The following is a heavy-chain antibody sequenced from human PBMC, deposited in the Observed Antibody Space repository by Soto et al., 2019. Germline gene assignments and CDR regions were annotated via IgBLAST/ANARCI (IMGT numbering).Heavy chain of an antibody. D-gene: IGHD3-3*01. CDR3: ASQPHWARPLES. Sequence: EVRLVESGGGLVKPGGSLRLSCVGSGFLFRNYEMNWVRQAPGKGLEWLSHISTSGSHISDADSVKGRFTISRDNTKHTLYLQINSLRAEDTAVYYCASQPHWARPLESWGQGTLVNVSS. J-gene: IGHJ5*02. V-gene: IGHV3-48*03. CDR1: GFLFRNYE. CDR2: ISTSGSHI.